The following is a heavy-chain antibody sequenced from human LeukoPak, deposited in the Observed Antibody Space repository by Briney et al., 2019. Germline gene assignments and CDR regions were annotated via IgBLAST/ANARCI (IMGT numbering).Heavy chain of an antibody. D-gene: IGHD3-10*01. CDR1: GFTVSSNY. CDR3: ARDQRVLWFSYYYYMDV. J-gene: IGHJ6*03. CDR2: IYSSGST. Sequence: GGSLRLSCATSGFTVSSNYMTWVRQAPGKGLEWVSVIYSSGSTSYADSVKGRFTISRDNSRNTLYLQMNSLRAEDTAVYYCARDQRVLWFSYYYYMDVWGKGTTVTVSS. V-gene: IGHV3-53*01.